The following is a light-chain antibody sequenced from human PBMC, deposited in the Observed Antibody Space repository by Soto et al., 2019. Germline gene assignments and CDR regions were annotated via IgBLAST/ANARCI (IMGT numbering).Light chain of an antibody. V-gene: IGKV3-15*01. CDR2: DAS. CDR1: QSVGSN. J-gene: IGKJ4*01. Sequence: EIVMTQSPATLSVSPVERVTLSCMASQSVGSNLAWYQHKPGQAPRLLIYDASTRATGIPARFSGSGSGTEYTLTIRSLQSEDFAVYYCQQYDNWPRTFGGGTKVDIK. CDR3: QQYDNWPRT.